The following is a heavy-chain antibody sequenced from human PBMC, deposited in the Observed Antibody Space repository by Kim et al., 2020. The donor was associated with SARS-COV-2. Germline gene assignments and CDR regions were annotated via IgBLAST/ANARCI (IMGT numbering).Heavy chain of an antibody. CDR3: AALPPLYGVDGMDV. CDR1: GFTFTSSA. J-gene: IGHJ6*02. CDR2: IVVGSGNT. D-gene: IGHD4-17*01. V-gene: IGHV1-58*02. Sequence: SVKVSCKASGFTFTSSAMQWVRQARGQRLEWIGWIVVGSGNTNYAQKFQERVTITRDMSTSTAYMELSSLRSEDTAVYYCAALPPLYGVDGMDVWGQGTTVTVSS.